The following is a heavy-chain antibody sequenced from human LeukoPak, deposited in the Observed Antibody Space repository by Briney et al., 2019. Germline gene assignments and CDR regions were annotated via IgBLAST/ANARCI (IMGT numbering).Heavy chain of an antibody. D-gene: IGHD2-15*01. J-gene: IGHJ5*02. V-gene: IGHV3-23*01. CDR2: ISGTGGSI. Sequence: GGSLRLSCAASGFTFSSYAMSWVRQAPGKGLEWVSGISGTGGSIYYADSVKGRFTISRDNSKNTLYLQMNSLRAEDTAVYHCAKRPPGYCSGGSYYSWFDPWGQGTLVTVSS. CDR3: AKRPPGYCSGGSYYSWFDP. CDR1: GFTFSSYA.